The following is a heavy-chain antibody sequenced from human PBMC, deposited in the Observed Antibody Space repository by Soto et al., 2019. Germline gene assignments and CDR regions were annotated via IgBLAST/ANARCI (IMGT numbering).Heavy chain of an antibody. J-gene: IGHJ6*02. CDR3: ARPARRGYYYYGMDV. V-gene: IGHV4-39*01. D-gene: IGHD6-6*01. CDR1: GGSISSSSYY. Sequence: SETLSLTCTVSGGSISSSSYYWGWIRQPPGKGLERIGSIYYSGSTYYNPSLKSRVTISVDTSKNQFSLKLSSVTAADTAVYYCARPARRGYYYYGMDVWGQGTTVTVSS. CDR2: IYYSGST.